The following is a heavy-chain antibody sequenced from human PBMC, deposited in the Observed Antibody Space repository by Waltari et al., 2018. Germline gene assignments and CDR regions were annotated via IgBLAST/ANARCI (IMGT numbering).Heavy chain of an antibody. Sequence: QVQLVQSGPEVKKPGSSVKVYCKASGATLNRYTSISWLRQAPGQGLEWMGRVLPMLGVAHVVEKFQDRVTITADKSTNTASMELTGLRSEDTAVYYCARSGGGWSENYGDSFVGFDIWGQGTMVTVSS. V-gene: IGHV1-69*02. CDR2: VLPMLGVA. D-gene: IGHD4-17*01. CDR3: ARSGGGWSENYGDSFVGFDI. CDR1: GATLNRYT. J-gene: IGHJ3*02.